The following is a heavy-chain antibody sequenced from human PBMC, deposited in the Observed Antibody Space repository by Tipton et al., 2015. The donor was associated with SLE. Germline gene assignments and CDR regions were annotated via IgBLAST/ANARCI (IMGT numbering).Heavy chain of an antibody. CDR3: AIILIGPPHTAFDI. Sequence: TLSLTCTVSGGSISSSNVYWGWIRQPPGKGLEWIGNIYFFGNTYYNPSLKSRVAVSLDTSKNQFSLKLNSVTAADTAVYYCAIILIGPPHTAFDIWGQGTVVTVSS. J-gene: IGHJ3*02. CDR2: IYFFGNT. V-gene: IGHV4-39*07. CDR1: GGSISSSNVY. D-gene: IGHD2-15*01.